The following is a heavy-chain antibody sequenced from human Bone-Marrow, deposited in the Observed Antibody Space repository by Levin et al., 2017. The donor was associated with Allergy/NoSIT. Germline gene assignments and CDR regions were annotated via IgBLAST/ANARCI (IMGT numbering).Heavy chain of an antibody. J-gene: IGHJ5*02. CDR2: ISAYNGNT. CDR1: GYTFTSYG. CDR3: ARLAYSSSWPEKDIWFDP. D-gene: IGHD6-13*01. Sequence: ASVKVSCKASGYTFTSYGISWVRQAPGQGLEWMGWISAYNGNTNYAQKLQGRVTMTTDTSTSTAYMELRSLRSDDTAVYYCARLAYSSSWPEKDIWFDPWGQGTLVTVSS. V-gene: IGHV1-18*01.